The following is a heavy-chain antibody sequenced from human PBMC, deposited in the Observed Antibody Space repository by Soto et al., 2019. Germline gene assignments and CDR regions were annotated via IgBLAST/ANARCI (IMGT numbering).Heavy chain of an antibody. Sequence: SETLSLTCTVSGGSISSGGYYWSWIRQHPGEGLEWIGYIYYSGSTYYNPSLKSRVTISVDTSKNQFSLKLSSVTAADTAVYYCARENMYDSSGYYDYWGQGTLVTVSS. J-gene: IGHJ4*02. D-gene: IGHD3-22*01. CDR2: IYYSGST. V-gene: IGHV4-31*03. CDR1: GGSISSGGYY. CDR3: ARENMYDSSGYYDY.